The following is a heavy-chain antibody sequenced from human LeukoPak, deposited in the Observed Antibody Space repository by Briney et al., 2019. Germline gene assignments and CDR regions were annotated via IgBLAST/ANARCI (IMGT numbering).Heavy chain of an antibody. Sequence: GGSLRLSCAASGFTFRSYGMHWVRQAPGKGLEWVAIISYDGNNKYYVDSVKGRFTISRDNSKNTLYLQMNSLRTEDTAVHYCARERSDWSFDYWGQGTLVTVSS. V-gene: IGHV3-30*03. J-gene: IGHJ4*02. CDR1: GFTFRSYG. D-gene: IGHD3-9*01. CDR3: ARERSDWSFDY. CDR2: ISYDGNNK.